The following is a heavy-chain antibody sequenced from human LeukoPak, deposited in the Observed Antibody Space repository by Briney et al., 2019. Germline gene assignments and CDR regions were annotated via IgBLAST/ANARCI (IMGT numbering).Heavy chain of an antibody. Sequence: KPGGSLRLSCEASGFTFNNAWMNWVRQAPGKGLEWVGRIKSKSDGGTTDYAAPVRGRFIISRDDSKNTLYLQMNSLKTEDTAVYFCATDGISEETATDYWGQGTLVTVSS. D-gene: IGHD5-18*01. J-gene: IGHJ4*02. V-gene: IGHV3-15*01. CDR1: GFTFNNAW. CDR2: IKSKSDGGTT. CDR3: ATDGISEETATDY.